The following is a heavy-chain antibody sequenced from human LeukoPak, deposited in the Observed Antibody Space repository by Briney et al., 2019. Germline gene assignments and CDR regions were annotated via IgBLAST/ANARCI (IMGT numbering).Heavy chain of an antibody. CDR1: GGSISSSGYY. CDR2: IYYSGST. D-gene: IGHD1-14*01. Sequence: SETLSLTCTVSGGSISSSGYYWGWIRQPPGKGLEWIGSIYYSGSTYYNPSLKSRVTISVDTSKNQFSLKLSSVTAADTAVYYCARQTVTPDDAFDIWGQGTMVTVSS. CDR3: ARQTVTPDDAFDI. V-gene: IGHV4-39*01. J-gene: IGHJ3*02.